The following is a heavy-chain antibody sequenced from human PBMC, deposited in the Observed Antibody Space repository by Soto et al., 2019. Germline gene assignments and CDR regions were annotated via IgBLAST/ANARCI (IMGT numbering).Heavy chain of an antibody. CDR1: GFTSSSSA. CDR3: AKDLTPIALAGMVHY. V-gene: IGHV3-23*01. D-gene: IGHD6-19*01. Sequence: RFYCEASGFTSSSSAMSWVLQAPGKGLEWFSAISGSGGSTYYADSVKGRFTISRDNSTNTLYLQMNSLRAEDTAVYYCAKDLTPIALAGMVHYWGQGTLVNVYS. CDR2: ISGSGGST. J-gene: IGHJ4*02.